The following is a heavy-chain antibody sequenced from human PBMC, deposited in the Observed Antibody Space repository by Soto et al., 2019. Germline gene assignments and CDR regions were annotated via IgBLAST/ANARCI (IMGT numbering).Heavy chain of an antibody. Sequence: SVKVSCKASRFTFTSSAVQWVRQARGQRLEWIGWIVVGSGNTNYAQKFQERVTITRDMSTSTAYMELSSLRSEDTAVYYCSADEPEDIVVVVAAGKGGAFDIWGQGTMVTVSS. J-gene: IGHJ3*02. CDR2: IVVGSGNT. V-gene: IGHV1-58*01. D-gene: IGHD2-15*01. CDR3: SADEPEDIVVVVAAGKGGAFDI. CDR1: RFTFTSSA.